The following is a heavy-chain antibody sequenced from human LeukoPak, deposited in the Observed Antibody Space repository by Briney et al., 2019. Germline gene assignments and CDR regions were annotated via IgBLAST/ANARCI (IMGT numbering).Heavy chain of an antibody. D-gene: IGHD6-19*01. Sequence: GGSLRLSCAASGFTFSSYWMHWVRQAPGKGLEWVSGISWNSGSIGYADSVKGRFTISRDNAKNSLYLQMNSLRAEDTALYYCAKDLIAVAGMWGQGTLVTVSS. CDR1: GFTFSSYW. CDR3: AKDLIAVAGM. CDR2: ISWNSGSI. V-gene: IGHV3-9*01. J-gene: IGHJ4*02.